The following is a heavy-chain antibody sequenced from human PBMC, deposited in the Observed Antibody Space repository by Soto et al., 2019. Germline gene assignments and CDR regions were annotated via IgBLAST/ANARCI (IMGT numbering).Heavy chain of an antibody. CDR3: ARPDSTVAPPGGSFDL. J-gene: IGHJ2*01. V-gene: IGHV1-3*01. CDR1: GYTFTSYT. D-gene: IGHD5-12*01. CDR2: INAENGNT. Sequence: QVQLVQSGAEVKKPGASVQVSCKASGYTFTSYTIHWVRQAPGQRLEWMGWINAENGNTKYSEKFQGRVTISRDTSASTAYMELSSLRSEYTAVYFFARPDSTVAPPGGSFDLWGRGTLLTVSS.